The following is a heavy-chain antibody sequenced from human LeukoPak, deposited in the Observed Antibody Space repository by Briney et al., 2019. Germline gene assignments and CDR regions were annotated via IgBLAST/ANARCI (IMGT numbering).Heavy chain of an antibody. Sequence: SETLSLTCTVSGGSIGSHCYNWVRRPPEKGLEWIGCVYYGGCTNYNPSLKSRSVDTSKNQFSLNLNSVTAADTAVYYCARGVRLWSQGTLVTVSS. V-gene: IGHV4-59*11. J-gene: IGHJ4*02. CDR3: ARGVRL. CDR1: GGSIGSHC. CDR2: VYYGGCT. D-gene: IGHD3-10*01.